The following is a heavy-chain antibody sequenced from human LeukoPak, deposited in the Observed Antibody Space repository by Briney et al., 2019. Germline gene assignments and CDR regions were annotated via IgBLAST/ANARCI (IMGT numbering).Heavy chain of an antibody. V-gene: IGHV1-69*06. CDR2: IIPIFGTA. Sequence: GSSVKVSCKASGGTFSSYAISWMRQAPGQGLEWMGGIIPIFGTANYAQKFQGRVTITADKSTSTAYMELSSLRSEDTAVYYCARLGSGSFNYYYYGMDVWGKGTTVTVSS. J-gene: IGHJ6*04. D-gene: IGHD3-10*01. CDR1: GGTFSSYA. CDR3: ARLGSGSFNYYYYGMDV.